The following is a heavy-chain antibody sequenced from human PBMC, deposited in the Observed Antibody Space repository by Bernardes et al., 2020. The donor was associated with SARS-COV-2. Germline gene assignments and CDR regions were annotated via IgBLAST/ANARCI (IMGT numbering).Heavy chain of an antibody. CDR1: GCAIRRIDYY. D-gene: IGHD3-3*01. Sequence: SAHLSPTRTVSGCAIRRIDYYWGWLRQPPGKGLEWIGNIYYGGTTYSNPSLKSRVTISVDTSKNQFSLNVSSVTAADTAIYYCATIKIFGVDYGMDVWGQGTTVTVSS. V-gene: IGHV4-39*01. CDR2: IYYGGTT. J-gene: IGHJ6*02. CDR3: ATIKIFGVDYGMDV.